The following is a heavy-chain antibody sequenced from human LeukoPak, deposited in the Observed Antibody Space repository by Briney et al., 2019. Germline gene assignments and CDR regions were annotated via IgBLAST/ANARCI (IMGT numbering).Heavy chain of an antibody. CDR3: ARAKGAYSSSSPFDY. Sequence: ASVKVSCKASGGTFSSYAISWVRQAPGQGLEWMGWINPNSGGTNYAQKFQGRVTMTRDTSISTAYMELSRLRSDDTAVYYCARAKGAYSSSSPFDYWGQGTLVTVSS. CDR2: INPNSGGT. D-gene: IGHD6-6*01. V-gene: IGHV1-2*02. CDR1: GGTFSSYA. J-gene: IGHJ4*02.